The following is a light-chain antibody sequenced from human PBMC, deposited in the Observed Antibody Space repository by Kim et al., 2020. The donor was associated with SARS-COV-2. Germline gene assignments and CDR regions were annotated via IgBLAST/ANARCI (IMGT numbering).Light chain of an antibody. J-gene: IGLJ3*02. Sequence: QSALTQPASVSGSPGQSITISCTGTSSDIGGYNYVSWYQLHPGKAPKLMIFEVTDRPSGVSNRFSGSKSGNTASLTISGLQAEDEADYYCGSYTSTSTLVFGGGTQLTVL. CDR2: EVT. V-gene: IGLV2-14*01. CDR3: GSYTSTSTLV. CDR1: SSDIGGYNY.